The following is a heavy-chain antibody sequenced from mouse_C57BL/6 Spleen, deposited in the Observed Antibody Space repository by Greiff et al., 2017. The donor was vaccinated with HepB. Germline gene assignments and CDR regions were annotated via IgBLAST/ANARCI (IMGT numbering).Heavy chain of an antibody. CDR1: GYTFTSYW. CDR2: IHPNSGST. V-gene: IGHV1-64*01. CDR3: ARFTTVVATWYFDV. D-gene: IGHD1-1*01. Sequence: VQLQQPGAELVKPGASVKLSCKASGYTFTSYWMHWVKQRPGQGLEWIGMIHPNSGSTNYNEKFKSKATLTVDKSSSTAYMQLSSLTSEDSAVYYCARFTTVVATWYFDVWGTGTTVTVSS. J-gene: IGHJ1*03.